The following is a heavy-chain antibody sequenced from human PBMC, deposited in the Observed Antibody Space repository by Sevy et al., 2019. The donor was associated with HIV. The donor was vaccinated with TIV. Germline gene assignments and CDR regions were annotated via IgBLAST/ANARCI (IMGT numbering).Heavy chain of an antibody. J-gene: IGHJ6*02. CDR2: IKQDGSEK. Sequence: GGSLRLSCAASGFTFNSYWMSWVRQAPGKGLEWVANIKQDGSEKYYVDSVKGRFTISRDNSQNSLFLQMNTLRAEDTDVYYCAREGSPYDTYYYYYGMDVWGQGTTVTVSS. V-gene: IGHV3-7*01. CDR1: GFTFNSYW. D-gene: IGHD5-12*01. CDR3: AREGSPYDTYYYYYGMDV.